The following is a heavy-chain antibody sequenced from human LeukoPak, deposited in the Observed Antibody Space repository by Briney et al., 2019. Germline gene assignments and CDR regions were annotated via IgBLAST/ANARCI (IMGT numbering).Heavy chain of an antibody. J-gene: IGHJ6*02. CDR2: ISGTGTTI. CDR3: VRSYGMDV. D-gene: IGHD3-16*01. Sequence: PGGSLRLSCTPSGFIFSRYEMHWVRQAPGKGLEWISYISGTGTTISYADSVKGRFTISRDNANNSLYLQLNSLRAEDTPLYYCVRSYGMDVWGQGATVTVPS. V-gene: IGHV3-48*03. CDR1: GFIFSRYE.